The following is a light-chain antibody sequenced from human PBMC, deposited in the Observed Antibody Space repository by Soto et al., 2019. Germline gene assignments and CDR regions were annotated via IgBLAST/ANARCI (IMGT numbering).Light chain of an antibody. CDR2: DAS. V-gene: IGKV1-13*02. CDR3: QQYNSYSPIT. J-gene: IGKJ2*01. Sequence: AIQVTQSPSSLSASVGDRVTITCRASQAIRTDLGWYQQKPGKAPKLLIYDASSLESGVPSRFSGSGSGTEFTLTISSLQPDDFATYYCQQYNSYSPITFGQGTKLEIK. CDR1: QAIRTD.